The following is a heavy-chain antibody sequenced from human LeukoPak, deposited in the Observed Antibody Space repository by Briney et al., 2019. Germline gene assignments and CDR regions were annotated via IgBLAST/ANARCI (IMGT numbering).Heavy chain of an antibody. Sequence: SQTLSLTCTVSGGSISSGGYYWRWIRQPPGKGLEWIGYIYYSGSTNYNPSFKSRVTISVDTSKNQFSLKLSSVTAADTAAYYCARSDIVATTADAFDIWGQGTMVTVSS. V-gene: IGHV4-61*08. CDR3: ARSDIVATTADAFDI. D-gene: IGHD5-12*01. CDR1: GGSISSGGYY. J-gene: IGHJ3*02. CDR2: IYYSGST.